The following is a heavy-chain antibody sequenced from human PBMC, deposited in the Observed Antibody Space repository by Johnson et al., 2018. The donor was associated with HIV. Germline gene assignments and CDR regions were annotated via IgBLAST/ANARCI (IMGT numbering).Heavy chain of an antibody. Sequence: VQLVESGGGLVQPGGSLRLSCAASGFTISNNYMSWVRQAPGKGLEWVSVIYSGGSTYYADSVTGRFTISRDISKNTLYLQMNSLSAEDTAVYYCAREGATIEGRSTFDIWGPGTMVTVSS. CDR2: IYSGGST. CDR3: AREGATIEGRSTFDI. V-gene: IGHV3-66*01. J-gene: IGHJ3*02. D-gene: IGHD5-24*01. CDR1: GFTISNNY.